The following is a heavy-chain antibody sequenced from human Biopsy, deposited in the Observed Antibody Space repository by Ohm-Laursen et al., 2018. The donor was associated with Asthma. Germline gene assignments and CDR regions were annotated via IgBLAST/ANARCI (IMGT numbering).Heavy chain of an antibody. D-gene: IGHD6-6*01. Sequence: SLRLSCAASGFTFSSHWMHWVRQSPGKGLVWVSRINGDGSSTSYADSVKGRFTISRDNAKKKLSLQMNSLRAEDTAVYYCARGYDSSSWGQGTPVTVSS. V-gene: IGHV3-74*01. J-gene: IGHJ5*02. CDR2: INGDGSST. CDR1: GFTFSSHW. CDR3: ARGYDSSS.